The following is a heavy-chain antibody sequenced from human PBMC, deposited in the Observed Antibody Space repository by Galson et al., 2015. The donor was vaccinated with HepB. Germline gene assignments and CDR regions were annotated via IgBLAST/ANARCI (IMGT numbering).Heavy chain of an antibody. CDR1: GFTFDDYA. J-gene: IGHJ1*01. Sequence: SLRLSCAASGFTFDDYAMHWVRQAPGKGLEWVSGISWNSGSIGYADSVKGRFTISRDNAKNSLYLQMNSLRAEDTALYYCAKEDQDFSIAAAGTGYFQHWGQGTLVTVSS. CDR3: AKEDQDFSIAAAGTGYFQH. V-gene: IGHV3-9*01. D-gene: IGHD6-13*01. CDR2: ISWNSGSI.